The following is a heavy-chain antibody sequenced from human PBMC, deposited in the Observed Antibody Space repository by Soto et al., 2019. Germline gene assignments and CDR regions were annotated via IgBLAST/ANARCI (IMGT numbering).Heavy chain of an antibody. CDR2: INHSGST. D-gene: IGHD4-17*01. J-gene: IGHJ4*02. CDR1: GGSFSGYY. V-gene: IGHV4-34*01. CDR3: AIPHRRGVTTMSLGY. Sequence: QVPLQQWGAGLLKPSETLSLTCAVYGGSFSGYYWRWIRQPPGKGLEWIGEINHSGSTNYHPSLKSRVTKTVDESKNHFSLKLSAVHAADMAVYYCAIPHRRGVTTMSLGYWGQGTLVTVSS.